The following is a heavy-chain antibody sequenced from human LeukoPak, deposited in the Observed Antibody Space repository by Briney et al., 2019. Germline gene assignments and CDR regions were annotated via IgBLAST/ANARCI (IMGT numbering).Heavy chain of an antibody. Sequence: GGSLRLSCAASGFTFSIFGVSWVRQAPGKGLEWVSGITNSGDSTYYADSVKGRFTISGDNSKNTLYLQMNSLRAEDTAVYYCTKGTGGYDYWGQGTLVTVSS. CDR1: GFTFSIFG. D-gene: IGHD5-12*01. CDR2: ITNSGDST. CDR3: TKGTGGYDY. V-gene: IGHV3-23*01. J-gene: IGHJ4*02.